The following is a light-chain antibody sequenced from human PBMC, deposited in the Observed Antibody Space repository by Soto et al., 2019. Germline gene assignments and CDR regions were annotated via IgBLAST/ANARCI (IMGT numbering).Light chain of an antibody. CDR2: DVS. CDR3: NAYTASSTYV. CDR1: SSDVGSFNY. J-gene: IGLJ1*01. V-gene: IGLV2-14*01. Sequence: QSALTQPASVSGAPGQSIAISCTGTSSDVGSFNYVSWYQQQPGKVPKLLIYDVSNRPSGVSDRFSGSKSDNTDSLTISGLQAEDEDDYYCNAYTASSTYVFGTGIKVTVL.